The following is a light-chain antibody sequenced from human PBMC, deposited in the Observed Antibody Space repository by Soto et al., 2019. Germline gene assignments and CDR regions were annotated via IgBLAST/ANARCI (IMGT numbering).Light chain of an antibody. CDR2: AAS. CDR3: QQPNSPPWT. Sequence: IQFNQSPSSLSASVGDRVTITCRASQGISSYLAWYQQKPGKAPKRLIYAASTLQSGVPSKFSGSGSGTDFTLNISSLKPKDFAQYYCQQPNSPPWTFGQGTKVEIK. V-gene: IGKV1-9*01. J-gene: IGKJ1*01. CDR1: QGISSY.